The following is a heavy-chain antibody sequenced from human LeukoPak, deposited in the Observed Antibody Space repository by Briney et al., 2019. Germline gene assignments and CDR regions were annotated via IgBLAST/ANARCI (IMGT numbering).Heavy chain of an antibody. CDR3: AREYCGGSCQIDY. J-gene: IGHJ4*02. CDR1: GFTFSSYS. D-gene: IGHD2-15*01. CDR2: ISSSSSYI. Sequence: GGSLRLSCAASGFTFSSYSMNWVRQAPGKGLEWVSSISSSSSYIYYADSVKGRLTISRDNAKNSLYLQMNSLRAEDTAVYYCAREYCGGSCQIDYWGQGTLVTVSS. V-gene: IGHV3-21*01.